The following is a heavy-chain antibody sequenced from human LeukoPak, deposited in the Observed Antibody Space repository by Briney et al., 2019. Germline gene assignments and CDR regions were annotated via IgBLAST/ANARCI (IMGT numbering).Heavy chain of an antibody. J-gene: IGHJ4*02. V-gene: IGHV1-18*01. Sequence: ASVKVSCKASGYTFTTYGITWVRQAPGQGLEWMGWISGYNGNTRYAQKVQDRVTVSIDTSTTTAYMELRSLRSDDTAVYYCARAPNYSGSGSFFSDYWGQGTLVTVSS. CDR1: GYTFTTYG. D-gene: IGHD3-10*01. CDR2: ISGYNGNT. CDR3: ARAPNYSGSGSFFSDY.